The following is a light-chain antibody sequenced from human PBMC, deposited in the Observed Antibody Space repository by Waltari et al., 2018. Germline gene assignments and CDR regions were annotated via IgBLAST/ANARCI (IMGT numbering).Light chain of an antibody. CDR3: MQTTEFPWT. J-gene: IGKJ1*01. Sequence: DIVLIQTPLSSPVTLGQPASISRRSTQSLVNRDGHTYLSWLQQRPGQPPRLLFYQIFNRFSGVPDRFSGSGAGTDFTLKISRVEAEDVGIYYCMQTTEFPWTFGQGTRVEIK. V-gene: IGKV2-24*01. CDR2: QIF. CDR1: QSLVNRDGHTY.